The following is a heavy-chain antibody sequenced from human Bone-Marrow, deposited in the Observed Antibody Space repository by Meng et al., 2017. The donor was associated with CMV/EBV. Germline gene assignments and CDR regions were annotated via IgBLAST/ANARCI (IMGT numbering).Heavy chain of an antibody. CDR2: INPNSGGT. CDR1: GYTFTGYY. Sequence: ASVKVSCKASGYTFTGYYMHWVRQAPGKGLAWMGWINPNSGGTNYAQKFQGRVTMTRDTSISTAYMELSRLRSDDTAVYYCARDYQYSSSWYTYYYYGMDVWGQGTTVTVSS. D-gene: IGHD6-13*01. CDR3: ARDYQYSSSWYTYYYYGMDV. V-gene: IGHV1-2*02. J-gene: IGHJ6*02.